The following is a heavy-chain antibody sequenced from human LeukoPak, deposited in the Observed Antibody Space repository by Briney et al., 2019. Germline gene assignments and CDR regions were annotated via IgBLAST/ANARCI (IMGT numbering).Heavy chain of an antibody. J-gene: IGHJ4*02. CDR2: IRYDGSNK. D-gene: IGHD2-8*02. CDR3: ATYRQVLLPFES. Sequence: GGSLRLSCAASGFTFSSYGMHWVRQAPGKGLEWVAFIRYDGSNKYYADSVRGRFTISRDNSKSTLSLQMNSLRAEDTAIYYCATYRQVLLPFESWGQGTLVTVSS. V-gene: IGHV3-30*02. CDR1: GFTFSSYG.